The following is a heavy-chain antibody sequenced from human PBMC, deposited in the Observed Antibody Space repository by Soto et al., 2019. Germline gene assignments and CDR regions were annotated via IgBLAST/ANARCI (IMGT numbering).Heavy chain of an antibody. D-gene: IGHD3-22*01. Sequence: PSETLSLTCTVSGGSISSYYWSWIRQPPGKGLEWIGYIYYSGSTNYNPSLKSRVTISVDTSKNQFSLKLSSVTTAGTAVYYCARDYYYDSSGWDGHAFDIWGQGTMVTVSS. CDR2: IYYSGST. CDR1: GGSISSYY. V-gene: IGHV4-59*01. J-gene: IGHJ3*02. CDR3: ARDYYYDSSGWDGHAFDI.